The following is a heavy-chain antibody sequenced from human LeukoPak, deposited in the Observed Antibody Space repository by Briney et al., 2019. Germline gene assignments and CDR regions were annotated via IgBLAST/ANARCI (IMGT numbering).Heavy chain of an antibody. V-gene: IGHV4-59*11. CDR3: ARNSGAFDY. D-gene: IGHD6-19*01. Sequence: PSETLPLTCTVSIASIIGLYWRWIRQPQGERREWIGYIYSNGSVNYNPSLKSRVTLSVDTSKNQFSLKVSSVTAADTAVYYCARNSGAFDYWGRGTLVTVSS. J-gene: IGHJ4*02. CDR1: IASIIGLY. CDR2: IYSNGSV.